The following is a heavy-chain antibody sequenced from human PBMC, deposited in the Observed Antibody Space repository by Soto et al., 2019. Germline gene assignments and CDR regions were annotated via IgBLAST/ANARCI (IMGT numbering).Heavy chain of an antibody. Sequence: SETLSLTCVVSSASISSSDNWTWLRQPPGKGLEWIGEVSHSGSANYNPSLKSRVTLSVDKSKNHFSLEVTSVTAADTAIYFCARGGYWRFDSWGQGTLVTVS. CDR1: SASISSSDN. CDR3: ARGGYWRFDS. J-gene: IGHJ5*01. V-gene: IGHV4-4*02. D-gene: IGHD1-1*01. CDR2: VSHSGSA.